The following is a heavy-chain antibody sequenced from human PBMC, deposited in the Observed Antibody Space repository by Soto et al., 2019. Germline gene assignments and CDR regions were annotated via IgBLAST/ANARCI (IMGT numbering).Heavy chain of an antibody. V-gene: IGHV1-69*06. CDR1: GGYFNNRQTLNSYP. CDR3: AKSGGGEIYYYYYAMDV. J-gene: IGHJ6*02. Sequence: QVQVVQSGAEVKRPGSSAHVSCKASGGYFNNRQTLNSYPISWVRQAPGQGLEWMGGIIPLFGTTNYAQRRQGRGTITADKSTSTTYLEFNNVRSDDTAVYYGAKSGGGEIYYYYYAMDVWGQGTTVTVSS. CDR2: IIPLFGTT. D-gene: IGHD3-16*01.